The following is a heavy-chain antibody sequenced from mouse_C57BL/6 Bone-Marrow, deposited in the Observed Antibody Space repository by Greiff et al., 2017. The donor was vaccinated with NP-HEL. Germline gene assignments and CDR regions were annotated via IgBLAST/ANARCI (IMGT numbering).Heavy chain of an antibody. V-gene: IGHV5-6*02. Sequence: DVKLVESGGDLVKPGGSLKLSCAASGFTFSSYGMSWVRQTPDKRLEWVATISSGGSYTYYPDSVKGRFTISRDNAKNTLYLQMSSLKSEDTAMYDCVRRFRGYYAMDYWGQGTSVTVSS. CDR2: ISSGGSYT. CDR3: VRRFRGYYAMDY. CDR1: GFTFSSYG. J-gene: IGHJ4*01. D-gene: IGHD3-3*01.